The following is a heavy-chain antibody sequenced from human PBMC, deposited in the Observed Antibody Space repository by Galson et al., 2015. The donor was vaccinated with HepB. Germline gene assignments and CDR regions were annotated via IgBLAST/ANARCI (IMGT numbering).Heavy chain of an antibody. V-gene: IGHV3-23*01. CDR2: ISGGGGST. CDR1: KFSFSSYV. Sequence: SLRLSCADSKFSFSSYVMSWVRQAPGKGLEWVSAISGGGGSTYYADSVKGRFTISRDNSKNTLFLQMDSLRAEDTAVYYCARPDHSYDSSGFYWGQGTLVTVSS. D-gene: IGHD3-22*01. CDR3: ARPDHSYDSSGFY. J-gene: IGHJ4*02.